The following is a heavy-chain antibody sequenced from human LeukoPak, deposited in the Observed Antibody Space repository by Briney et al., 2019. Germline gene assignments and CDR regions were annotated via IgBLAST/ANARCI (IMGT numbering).Heavy chain of an antibody. Sequence: QPGGSLRLSCAAPGFTFRSYEMNWVRQAPGKGLEWVSYISSSGSTIYYADSVKGRFTISRDNAKNSLYLQMNSLRAEDTSVYYCARHSSTWYSAFDIWGQGTMVTVSS. CDR1: GFTFRSYE. J-gene: IGHJ3*02. D-gene: IGHD6-13*01. CDR3: ARHSSTWYSAFDI. CDR2: ISSSGSTI. V-gene: IGHV3-48*03.